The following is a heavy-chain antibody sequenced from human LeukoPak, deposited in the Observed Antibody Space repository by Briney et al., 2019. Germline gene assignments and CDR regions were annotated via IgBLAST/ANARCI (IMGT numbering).Heavy chain of an antibody. CDR3: ARGYYDSSGDNYYYYYMDV. V-gene: IGHV1-69*11. J-gene: IGHJ6*03. Sequence: GASVKVSCKASGGTFSSYAISWVRQAPGQGLEWMGRIIPILGTANYAQKFQGGVTITTDESTSTAYMELSSLRSEDTAVYYCARGYYDSSGDNYYYYYMDVWGKGTTVTVSS. CDR1: GGTFSSYA. CDR2: IIPILGTA. D-gene: IGHD3-22*01.